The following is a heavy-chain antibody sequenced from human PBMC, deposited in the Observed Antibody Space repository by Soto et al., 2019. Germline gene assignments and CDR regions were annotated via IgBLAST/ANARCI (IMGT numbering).Heavy chain of an antibody. CDR3: ARSQGSSTSLEIYYYYYYGMDV. V-gene: IGHV1-69*01. CDR2: IIPISETT. J-gene: IGHJ6*02. Sequence: QVQLVQSGAEVKKPGSSVKVSCKASGGTFSSYAISWVRQAPGQGLEWMGGIIPISETTNYAQKFQGRVTITADESKNTAYMELSSLRPEDTAVYYCARSQGSSTSLEIYYYYYYGMDVWGQGTTVTVSS. CDR1: GGTFSSYA. D-gene: IGHD2-2*01.